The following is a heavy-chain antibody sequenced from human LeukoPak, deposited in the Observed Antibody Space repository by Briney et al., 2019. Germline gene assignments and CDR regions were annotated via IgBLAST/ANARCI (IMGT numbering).Heavy chain of an antibody. Sequence: SVKVSCKASGGTFSSYAISWVRQAPGQGLEWMGGIIPIFGTANYAQKFQGRVTITADESTSTAYMELSSLRSEDTAVYYCARVGGDIVVVPAAPLYFDYWGQGTLVTVSS. CDR2: IIPIFGTA. V-gene: IGHV1-69*01. D-gene: IGHD2-2*01. CDR3: ARVGGDIVVVPAAPLYFDY. CDR1: GGTFSSYA. J-gene: IGHJ4*02.